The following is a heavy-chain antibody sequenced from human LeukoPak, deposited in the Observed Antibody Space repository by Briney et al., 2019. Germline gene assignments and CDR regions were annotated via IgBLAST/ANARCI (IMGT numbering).Heavy chain of an antibody. CDR1: GFTFGSYA. V-gene: IGHV3-23*01. CDR2: ISGSGGST. CDR3: AKPQYCSSTSCYAGNFDY. Sequence: GGSLRLSCAASGFTFGSYAMSWVRQAPGKGLEWVSAISGSGGSTYYADSVKGRFTISRDNSKNTLYLQMNSLRAEDTAVYYCAKPQYCSSTSCYAGNFDYWGQGTLVTVSS. J-gene: IGHJ4*02. D-gene: IGHD2-2*01.